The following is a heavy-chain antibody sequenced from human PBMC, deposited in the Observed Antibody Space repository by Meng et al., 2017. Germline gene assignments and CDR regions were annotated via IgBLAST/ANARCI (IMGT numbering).Heavy chain of an antibody. V-gene: IGHV3-30*04. CDR1: GFTFSSYA. Sequence: GGSLRLSCAASGFTFSSYAMHWVRQAPGKGLEWVAVISYDGSNKYYADSVKGRFTISRDNSKNTLYLQMNSLRAEDTAVYYCARDEDGGFGENWGQGTLVTVSS. CDR2: ISYDGSNK. CDR3: ARDEDGGFGEN. J-gene: IGHJ4*02. D-gene: IGHD3-10*01.